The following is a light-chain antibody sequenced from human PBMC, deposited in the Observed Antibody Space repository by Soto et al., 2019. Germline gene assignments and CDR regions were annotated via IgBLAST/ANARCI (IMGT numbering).Light chain of an antibody. CDR2: AAS. V-gene: IGKV1-39*01. J-gene: IGKJ1*01. CDR1: QSISSY. CDR3: QQSYITPRT. Sequence: DIQMTKSAASLSASVCDRVTITCLASQSISSYLNWYQQKPGKAPKLLINAASSLQSGVPSRFSGSGSGTEFTLTISALQPEDFATYFCQQSYITPRTFGQGTKVDI.